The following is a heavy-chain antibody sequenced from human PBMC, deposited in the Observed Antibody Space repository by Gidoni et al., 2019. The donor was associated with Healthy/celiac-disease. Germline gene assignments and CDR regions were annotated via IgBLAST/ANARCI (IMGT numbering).Heavy chain of an antibody. V-gene: IGHV3-48*03. J-gene: IGHJ3*02. D-gene: IGHD4-17*01. CDR2: ISSSGSTI. Sequence: EVQLVESGGGLVQPGGSLRLSCAASGFTFSSYEMNWVRQAPGKGLEWVSYISSSGSTIYYADSVKGRFTISRDNAKNSLYLQMNSLRAEDTAVYYCATSYGGNPFDAFDIWGQGTMVTVSS. CDR3: ATSYGGNPFDAFDI. CDR1: GFTFSSYE.